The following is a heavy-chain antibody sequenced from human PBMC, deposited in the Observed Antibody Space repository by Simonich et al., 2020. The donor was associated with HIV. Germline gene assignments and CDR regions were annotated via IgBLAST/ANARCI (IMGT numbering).Heavy chain of an antibody. Sequence: QVQLVQSGAEVKKPGASVKFSCKASGYTYINDGINWVRQAPGQGLERVGRITVYNGNKDPAPKFRGRLTLTTDTSTTTAYMEQRSLRSDDTAVYYCARDLPSGSYFDYWGQGTLVTVSS. J-gene: IGHJ4*02. CDR3: ARDLPSGSYFDY. CDR1: GYTYINDG. D-gene: IGHD1-26*01. V-gene: IGHV1-18*01. CDR2: ITVYNGNK.